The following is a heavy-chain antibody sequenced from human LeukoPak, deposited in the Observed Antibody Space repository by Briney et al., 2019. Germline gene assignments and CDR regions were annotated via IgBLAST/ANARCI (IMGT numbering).Heavy chain of an antibody. CDR3: ARGRVFVDY. CDR1: GFTFDDYA. D-gene: IGHD6-13*01. CDR2: ISWNSGSI. V-gene: IGHV3-9*01. J-gene: IGHJ4*02. Sequence: GGSLRLSCAASGFTFDDYAMHWVRQAPGKGLEWVSGISWNSGSIGYADSVKGRFTISRDNAKNSLYLQMNSLRAEDTALYYCARGRVFVDYWGQGTLVTVSS.